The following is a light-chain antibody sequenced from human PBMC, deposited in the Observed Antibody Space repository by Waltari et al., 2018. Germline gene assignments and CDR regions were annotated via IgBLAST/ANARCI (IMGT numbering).Light chain of an antibody. CDR2: EVT. Sequence: QSALTQAASVSGSPGQSITISCTGTSSDVGSYNIVSCYQQHPGKAPKLILSEVTKRPSGVFNRFSGSNSGNTASLTISGLQAEDEADYFCSSYGSINTWLFGGGTKLTVL. CDR1: SSDVGSYNI. V-gene: IGLV2-23*02. CDR3: SSYGSINTWL. J-gene: IGLJ3*02.